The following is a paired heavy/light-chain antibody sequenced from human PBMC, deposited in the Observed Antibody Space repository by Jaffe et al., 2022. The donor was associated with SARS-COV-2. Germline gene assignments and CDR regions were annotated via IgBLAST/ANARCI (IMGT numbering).Light chain of an antibody. CDR2: GVS. J-gene: IGKJ5*01. CDR3: QQYGSSLIT. Sequence: EILLTQSPGTLSLSPGERATLSCRASQSVSASYLAWYQQKPGQAPRLLIYGVSSRATGIPDRFSGSGSGTDFTLTISRLEPEDFAVYYCQQYGSSLITFGQGTRLEIK. V-gene: IGKV3-20*01. CDR1: QSVSASY.
Heavy chain of an antibody. CDR1: GFTFSDHY. CDR3: ARDWLYGDFLFDY. CDR2: ISSRGNIK. D-gene: IGHD4-17*01. J-gene: IGHJ4*02. Sequence: QVQLVESGGGLVKPGGSLRLSCAASGFTFSDHYMSWIRQAPGKGLEWVSYISSRGNIKYYADSVKGRFTISRDNAKNSLYLQMNSLRAEDTAVYYCARDWLYGDFLFDYWGQGTLVTVSS. V-gene: IGHV3-11*01.